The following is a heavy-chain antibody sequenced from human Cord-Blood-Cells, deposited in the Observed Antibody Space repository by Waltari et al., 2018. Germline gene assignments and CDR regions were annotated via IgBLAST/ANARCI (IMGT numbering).Heavy chain of an antibody. CDR2: INSDGSST. J-gene: IGHJ3*02. CDR1: GFTFSSYW. D-gene: IGHD2-15*01. Sequence: EVQLVESGGGLVQPGGSLRLSCAASGFTFSSYWMHWVRQAPGKGLVWVSLINSDGSSTSYADSVKGRFTISRDNAKNTLYLQMNSLRAEDTAVYYCKGYCSGGSCFDAFDIWGQGTMVTVSS. V-gene: IGHV3-74*01. CDR3: KGYCSGGSCFDAFDI.